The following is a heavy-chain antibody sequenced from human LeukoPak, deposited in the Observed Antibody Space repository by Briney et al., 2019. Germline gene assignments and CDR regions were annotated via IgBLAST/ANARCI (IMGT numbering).Heavy chain of an antibody. Sequence: GESLKISCPGSGHSFTSYWIGWMRQIPGKGLEWMGIIYPGDFDTRYSPSFQGQVTISADKSISTAYLQWSSLKASGTAMYYCARLSGSYYFQHWGQGTLVTVSS. CDR1: GHSFTSYW. J-gene: IGHJ4*02. CDR2: IYPGDFDT. CDR3: ARLSGSYYFQH. D-gene: IGHD6-19*01. V-gene: IGHV5-51*01.